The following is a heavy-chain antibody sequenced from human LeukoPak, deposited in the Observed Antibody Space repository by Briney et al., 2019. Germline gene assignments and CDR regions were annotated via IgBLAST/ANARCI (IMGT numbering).Heavy chain of an antibody. V-gene: IGHV4-39*01. CDR3: ARHPGRLFDY. J-gene: IGHJ4*02. CDR2: IYHSGNT. CDR1: GVSISSSSFY. Sequence: SETLSLTCTLSGVSISSSSFYCGWIRQPPGEGLEWIGSIYHSGNTYYNPSLKSRVSISVDTSKNQFSLKRSSVTAADTAVDYWARHPGRLFDYWGQGTLVTVSS.